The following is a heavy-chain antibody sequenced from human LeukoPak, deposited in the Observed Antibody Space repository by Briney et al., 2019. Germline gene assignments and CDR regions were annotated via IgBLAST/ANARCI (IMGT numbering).Heavy chain of an antibody. V-gene: IGHV1-18*01. J-gene: IGHJ5*02. CDR3: ARDRPDYSGSGIHNWFDP. D-gene: IGHD3-10*01. CDR1: GYTFTNYG. CDR2: ISAYNGNT. Sequence: GASVKVSCKASGYTFTNYGISWVRPAPGQGLEWMGWISAYNGNTNYAQKFQDRVTMTTDTSTSTASMELRSLRSDDTAVYYCARDRPDYSGSGIHNWFDPWGQGTLVTVSS.